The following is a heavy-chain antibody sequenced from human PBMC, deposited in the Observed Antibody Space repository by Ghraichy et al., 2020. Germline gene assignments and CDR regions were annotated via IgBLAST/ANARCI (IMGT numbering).Heavy chain of an antibody. Sequence: SETLSLTCTVSGGSISSSSYYWGWIRKPPGKGLEWIGSIYYSGSTYYNPSLKSRVTISVDTSKNQFSLKLSSVTAADTAVYYCARDLRITIFGVVTPPYFDYWGQGTLVTVSS. V-gene: IGHV4-39*01. CDR3: ARDLRITIFGVVTPPYFDY. CDR1: GGSISSSSYY. D-gene: IGHD3-3*01. J-gene: IGHJ4*02. CDR2: IYYSGST.